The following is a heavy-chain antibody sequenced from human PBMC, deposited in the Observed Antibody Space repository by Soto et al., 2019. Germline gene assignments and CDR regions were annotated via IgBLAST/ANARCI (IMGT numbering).Heavy chain of an antibody. CDR1: GGSISSYY. CDR2: IYYSGST. Sequence: QVQLQESGPGLVKPSETLSLTCTVSGGSISSYYWSWIRQPPGKGLEWIGYIYYSGSTNYNPSLKSRVTISVDTSKNQFSLKLSSVTAADTAVYYCARAEMATANFDYWGQGTLVTVSS. CDR3: ARAEMATANFDY. V-gene: IGHV4-59*01. J-gene: IGHJ4*02. D-gene: IGHD5-18*01.